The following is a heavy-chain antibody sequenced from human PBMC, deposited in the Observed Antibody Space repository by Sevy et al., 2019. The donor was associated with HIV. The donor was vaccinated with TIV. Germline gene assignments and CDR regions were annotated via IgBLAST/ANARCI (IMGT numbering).Heavy chain of an antibody. CDR2: ISSSSSTI. J-gene: IGHJ4*02. D-gene: IGHD3-16*01. CDR1: ESIVTNAW. CDR3: AGGGGGDY. V-gene: IGHV3-48*01. Sequence: GGSLRLSCAASESIVTNAWMNWVRQAPGKGLEWVSYISSSSSTIYYADSVKGRFTISRDNAKNSLYLQMNSLRAEDTAVYYCAGGGGGDYWGQGTLVTVSS.